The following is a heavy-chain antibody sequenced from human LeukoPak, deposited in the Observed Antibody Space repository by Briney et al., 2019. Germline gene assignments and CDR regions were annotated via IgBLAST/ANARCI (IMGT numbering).Heavy chain of an antibody. V-gene: IGHV3-23*01. J-gene: IGHJ4*02. CDR2: ISVNGETT. CDR1: GFSVSSFG. Sequence: GSLRLSCAVSGFSVSSFGISWVRQAPGKGVEWISAISVNGETTWYADSVRGRFIISRDNSKNTLYLQLSSLRAEDTAVYYCAQGFSSGWYPYWGQGSLVSVSS. D-gene: IGHD6-19*01. CDR3: AQGFSSGWYPY.